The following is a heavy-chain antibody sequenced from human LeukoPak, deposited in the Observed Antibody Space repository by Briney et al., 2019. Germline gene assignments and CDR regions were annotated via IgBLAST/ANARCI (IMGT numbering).Heavy chain of an antibody. CDR1: GFSISSGYY. D-gene: IGHD3-10*01. Sequence: PSETLSLTCTVSGFSISSGYYWGWIRQPPGKGLEWIGSIYYSGSTNYNPSLKSRVTISVDTSKNQFSLKLSSVTAADTAVYYCARESLVRGATNWFDPWGQGTLVTVSS. CDR2: IYYSGST. V-gene: IGHV4-38-2*02. J-gene: IGHJ5*02. CDR3: ARESLVRGATNWFDP.